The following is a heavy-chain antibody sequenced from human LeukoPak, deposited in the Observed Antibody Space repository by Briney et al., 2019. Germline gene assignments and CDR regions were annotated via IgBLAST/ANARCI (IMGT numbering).Heavy chain of an antibody. J-gene: IGHJ6*02. CDR3: ATRQGAYYYYGMDV. D-gene: IGHD3-16*01. V-gene: IGHV1-24*01. CDR2: FGPEDGET. CDR1: GYTLTELS. Sequence: ASVKVSCKVSGYTLTELSMHWARQAPGKGLEWMGGFGPEDGETIYAQKFQGRVTMTEDTSTDTAYMELSSLRSEDTAVYYCATRQGAYYYYGMDVWGQGTTVTVSS.